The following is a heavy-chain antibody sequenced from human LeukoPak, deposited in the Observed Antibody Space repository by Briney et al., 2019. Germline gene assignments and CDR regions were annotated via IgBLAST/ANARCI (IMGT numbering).Heavy chain of an antibody. D-gene: IGHD2-2*01. J-gene: IGHJ6*02. CDR3: VREHCSSPTCYAFGTFGFSYCGMDV. CDR2: ISAYKCNT. CDR1: GYTFTSYG. V-gene: IGHV1-18*01. Sequence: ASVKVSCKASGYTFTSYGIRWVRQAPGQGRDWMGLISAYKCNTNYAQKLQGRVTMTTDTYSSKAYMELSGLRSGDTAVYYCVREHCSSPTCYAFGTFGFSYCGMDVSGQRKTVTVSS.